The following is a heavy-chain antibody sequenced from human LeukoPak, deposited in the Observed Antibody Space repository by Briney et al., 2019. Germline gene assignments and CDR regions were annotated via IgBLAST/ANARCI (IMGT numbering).Heavy chain of an antibody. D-gene: IGHD2-2*02. V-gene: IGHV1-69*13. J-gene: IGHJ5*02. Sequence: SVKVSCKASGYTFSGNAISWVRQAPGQGLEWMGGIIPIFGTANYAQKFQGRVTITADESTSTAYMELSSLRSEDTAVYYCARMGDYCSSTSCYRYWFDPWGQGTLVTVSS. CDR3: ARMGDYCSSTSCYRYWFDP. CDR1: GYTFSGNA. CDR2: IIPIFGTA.